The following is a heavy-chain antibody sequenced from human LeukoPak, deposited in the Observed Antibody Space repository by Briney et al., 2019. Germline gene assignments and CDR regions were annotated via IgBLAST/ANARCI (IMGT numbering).Heavy chain of an antibody. CDR1: GFTFSSYG. CDR2: ISYDGSNK. CDR3: AKSGLQLGYFDY. Sequence: GGSLRLSCAASGFTFSSYGMHWVRQAPGKGLEWVAVISYDGSNKYYADSVKGRFTISRDNSKNTLYLQMNSLRAEDTAVYHCAKSGLQLGYFDYWGQGTLVTVSS. V-gene: IGHV3-30*18. J-gene: IGHJ4*02. D-gene: IGHD5-24*01.